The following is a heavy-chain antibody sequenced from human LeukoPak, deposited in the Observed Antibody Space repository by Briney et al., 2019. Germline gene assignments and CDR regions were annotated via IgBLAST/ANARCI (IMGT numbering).Heavy chain of an antibody. J-gene: IGHJ4*02. CDR3: ARAPLERFGELPFDY. CDR1: GGSISSYY. D-gene: IGHD3-10*01. CDR2: IYYSGST. Sequence: PSETLSLTCTVSGGSISSYYWSWIRQPPGKGLEWIGYIYYSGSTNYNPSLKSRVTISVDTSKNQFSLKLSSVTAADTAVYYCARAPLERFGELPFDYWGQGTLVTVSS. V-gene: IGHV4-59*01.